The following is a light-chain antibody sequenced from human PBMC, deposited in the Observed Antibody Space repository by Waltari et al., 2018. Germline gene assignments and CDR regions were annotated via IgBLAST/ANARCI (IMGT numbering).Light chain of an antibody. CDR3: AVWDERVRGRV. Sequence: QSVLTQPPSASGTPGQRVTISCSGSTSNIGANLVYWYQQLPGKAPKLLIHTNNQRPSGVPDRFSDSKSGTSASLAISGLRSEDEAEYYCAVWDERVRGRVFGGGTKLTVL. J-gene: IGLJ3*02. CDR1: TSNIGANL. CDR2: TNN. V-gene: IGLV1-47*02.